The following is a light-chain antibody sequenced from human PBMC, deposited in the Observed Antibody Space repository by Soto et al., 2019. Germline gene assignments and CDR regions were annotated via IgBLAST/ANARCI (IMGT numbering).Light chain of an antibody. J-gene: IGKJ5*01. CDR2: DAS. CDR3: QQRNNWPPDIT. CDR1: QTVSTY. Sequence: EIVLPQSPVTLSLSPGDRATLSCRASQTVSTYLAWYQQKPGQAPRLLIYDASNRATGIPARFSGSGSGIDFTLTISSLEPEDFAVYYWQQRNNWPPDITFGQGTRLDIK. V-gene: IGKV3-11*01.